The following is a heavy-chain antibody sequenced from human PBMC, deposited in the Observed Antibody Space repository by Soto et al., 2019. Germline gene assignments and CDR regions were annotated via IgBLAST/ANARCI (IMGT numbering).Heavy chain of an antibody. Sequence: ASVKVSCKASGYTFTSYAMHWVRQAPGQRLEWMGWINAGNGNTKYSQKFQGRVTITRDTSASTAYMELSSLRSEDTAVYYCARKPATVIYYYYGMDVWGQGTTVTVSS. CDR3: ARKPATVIYYYYGMDV. V-gene: IGHV1-3*01. D-gene: IGHD4-17*01. J-gene: IGHJ6*02. CDR1: GYTFTSYA. CDR2: INAGNGNT.